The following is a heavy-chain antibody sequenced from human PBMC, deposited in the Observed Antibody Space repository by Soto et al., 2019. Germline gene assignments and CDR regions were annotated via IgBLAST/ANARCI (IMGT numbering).Heavy chain of an antibody. CDR2: VFHSGGA. CDR3: ARKAWVRFDF. CDR1: GAPISGSVW. V-gene: IGHV4-4*02. Sequence: XETLSLTCAVSGAPISGSVWWTWVRQPPGKGLEWIGEVFHSGGANYNPSLKSRVSMSVDTSRSQFSLELHSVTAADTAVYYCARKAWVRFDFWGQGIMVTVSS. J-gene: IGHJ4*02. D-gene: IGHD3-16*01.